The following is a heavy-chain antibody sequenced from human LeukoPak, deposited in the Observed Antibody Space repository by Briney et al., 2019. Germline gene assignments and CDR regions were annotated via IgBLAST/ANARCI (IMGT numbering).Heavy chain of an antibody. D-gene: IGHD3-22*01. Sequence: GGSLRLSCAASGFTFSDYYMSWIRQTPGKGLEWVSYISSSGSTIYYADSVKGRFTISRDNAKNSLYLQMNSLGAEDTAVYYCARYYAGSDHYLKNFDFWGQGTLVTVSS. V-gene: IGHV3-11*01. CDR1: GFTFSDYY. CDR2: ISSSGSTI. J-gene: IGHJ4*02. CDR3: ARYYAGSDHYLKNFDF.